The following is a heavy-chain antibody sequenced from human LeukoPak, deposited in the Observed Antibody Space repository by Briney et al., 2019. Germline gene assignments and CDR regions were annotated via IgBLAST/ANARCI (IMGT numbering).Heavy chain of an antibody. V-gene: IGHV3-23*01. CDR1: GFTVSSNY. CDR3: AKDPQTYYDSSGYYYAGDY. Sequence: PGGSLRLSRAASGFTVSSNYMSWVRQAPGKGLEWVSAISGSGGSTYYADSVKGRFTISRDNSKNTLYLQMNSLRAEDTAVYYCAKDPQTYYDSSGYYYAGDYWGQGTLVTVSS. D-gene: IGHD3-22*01. J-gene: IGHJ4*02. CDR2: ISGSGGST.